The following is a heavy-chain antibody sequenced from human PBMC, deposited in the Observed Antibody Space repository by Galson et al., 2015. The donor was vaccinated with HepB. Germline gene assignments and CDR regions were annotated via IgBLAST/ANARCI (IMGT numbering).Heavy chain of an antibody. CDR3: ARGRQWLGI. V-gene: IGHV4-34*01. D-gene: IGHD6-19*01. CDR2: INHSGST. CDR1: GGSFSDYY. J-gene: IGHJ4*02. Sequence: SETLSLTCAVYGGSFSDYYWSWIRQPPGKGLEWIGEINHSGSTNDNPSLKSRITISVDTSKNQFSLKLTSVTAADAAVYYCARGRQWLGIWGQGTLVTVSS.